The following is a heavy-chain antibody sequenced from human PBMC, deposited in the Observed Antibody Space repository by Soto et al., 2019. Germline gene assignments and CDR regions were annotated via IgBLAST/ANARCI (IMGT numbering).Heavy chain of an antibody. CDR1: GFTFSSYS. D-gene: IGHD6-13*01. CDR2: ISSSSSYI. V-gene: IGHV3-21*01. Sequence: EVQLVESGGGLVKPGGSLRLSCAASGFTFSSYSMNWVRQAPGKGLEWVSSISSSSSYIYYADSVKGRFTISRDNAKNSLYLQMNSLRAEDTAVDYCARDPYSSSWYTPPFDYWGQGTLVTVSS. CDR3: ARDPYSSSWYTPPFDY. J-gene: IGHJ4*02.